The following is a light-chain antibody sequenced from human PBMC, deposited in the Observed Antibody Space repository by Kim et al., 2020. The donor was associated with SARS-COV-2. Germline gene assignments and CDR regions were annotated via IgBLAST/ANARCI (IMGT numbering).Light chain of an antibody. CDR3: SSYTSSSTVV. CDR2: DVS. Sequence: QSITISCTGTSNDVGGYNYVSWYQQHPGKAPKFMIYDVSRRPSGVSYRFSGSKSGNTASLTISGLQPEDEADYYCSSYTSSSTVVFGGGTQLTVL. CDR1: SNDVGGYNY. V-gene: IGLV2-14*04. J-gene: IGLJ2*01.